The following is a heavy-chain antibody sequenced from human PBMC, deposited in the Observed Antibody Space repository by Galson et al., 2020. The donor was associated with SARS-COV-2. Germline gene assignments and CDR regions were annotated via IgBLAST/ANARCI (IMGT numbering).Heavy chain of an antibody. CDR2: IRSKAYGGTT. CDR1: GFTFGDYA. Sequence: QPGGSLRLSCTASGFTFGDYAMSWFRQAPGKGLEWVGFIRSKAYGGTTEYAASVKGRFTISRDDSKSIAYLQMNSLKTEDTAVYYCTRDGVVWSLYYYYYYMDVWGKGTTVTVSS. CDR3: TRDGVVWSLYYYYYYMDV. V-gene: IGHV3-49*03. D-gene: IGHD2-8*01. J-gene: IGHJ6*03.